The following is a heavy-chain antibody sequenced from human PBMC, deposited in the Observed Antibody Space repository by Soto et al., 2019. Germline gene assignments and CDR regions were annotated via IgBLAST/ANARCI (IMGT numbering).Heavy chain of an antibody. CDR2: VFEGGAT. Sequence: SETLSLTCTVSGDSITSRNFWSWVRQTPGKGLEWIGEVFEGGATSYNPSLKSRVTISVDKAKSQFSLNLSSVTAADTAVYYCASDPSDGYNAFDFWGQGIPVTVPQ. CDR3: ASDPSDGYNAFDF. J-gene: IGHJ4*02. V-gene: IGHV4-4*02. D-gene: IGHD1-1*01. CDR1: GDSITSRNF.